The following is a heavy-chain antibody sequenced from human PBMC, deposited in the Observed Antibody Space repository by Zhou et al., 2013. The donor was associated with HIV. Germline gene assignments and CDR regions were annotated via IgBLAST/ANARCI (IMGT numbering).Heavy chain of an antibody. CDR2: ISGYNGNT. CDR1: GYTYTNYG. Sequence: QVQLVQSETEVKKPGASVRVSCKTSGYTYTNYGISWLRQAPGQGLEWMGWISGYNGNTNYAQKLQGRVTMTTDTSTSTAYMELRSLRSDDTAVYYCARDPGVVAATPFYYYGMDVWGQGTTVTVSS. D-gene: IGHD2-15*01. V-gene: IGHV1-18*01. CDR3: ARDPGVVAATPFYYYGMDV. J-gene: IGHJ6*02.